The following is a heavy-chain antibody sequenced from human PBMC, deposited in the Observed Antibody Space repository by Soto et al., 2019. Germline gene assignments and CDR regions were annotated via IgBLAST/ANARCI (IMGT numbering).Heavy chain of an antibody. J-gene: IGHJ4*02. V-gene: IGHV4-34*01. Sequence: SETLSLTCAVYGGSFSGYYWSWIRQPPGKGLEWIGEINHSGSTNYNPSLKSRVTISVDTSKNQFSLKLSSVTAADTAVYYCARGRRIFGVVIPPDYWGQGTLVTSPQ. CDR3: ARGRRIFGVVIPPDY. CDR1: GGSFSGYY. CDR2: INHSGST. D-gene: IGHD3-3*01.